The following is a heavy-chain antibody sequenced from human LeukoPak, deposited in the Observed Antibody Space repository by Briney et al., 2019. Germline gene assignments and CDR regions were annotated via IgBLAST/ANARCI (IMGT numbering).Heavy chain of an antibody. D-gene: IGHD3-16*01. V-gene: IGHV1-46*01. Sequence: ASVKVSRMASLYTFTRYYMHWVRQAPGQGLEWMGLINPSGGSKSYAQKFQGRVTMPRDTSASTVYMELSSRRSEDTVVYYCAGGDFYYYMDVWGKGTTVTVSS. CDR2: INPSGGSK. CDR3: AGGDFYYYMDV. CDR1: LYTFTRYY. J-gene: IGHJ6*03.